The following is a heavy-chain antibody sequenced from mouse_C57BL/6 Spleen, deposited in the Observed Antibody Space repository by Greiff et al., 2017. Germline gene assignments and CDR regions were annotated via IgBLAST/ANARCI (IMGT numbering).Heavy chain of an antibody. J-gene: IGHJ4*01. CDR3: ASYDYDGDYYARDY. CDR1: GYSFTGYF. CDR2: INPYNGDT. D-gene: IGHD2-4*01. Sequence: VQLQQSGPELVKPGDSVKISCKASGYSFTGYFMNWVMQSHGKSLEWIGRINPYNGDTFYNQKFKGKATLTVDKSSSTAHMELRSLTSEDSAVYYCASYDYDGDYYARDYWGQGTSVTVSS. V-gene: IGHV1-20*01.